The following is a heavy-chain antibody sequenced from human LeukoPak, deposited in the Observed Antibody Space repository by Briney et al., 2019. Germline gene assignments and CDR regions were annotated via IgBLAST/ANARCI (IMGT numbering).Heavy chain of an antibody. Sequence: PGRSLRLSCAASGFTFSSYGMHWVRQAPGKGLEWVAVIWYDGSNKYYADSVKGRFTISRDNSKNTLYLQMNSLRAEDTAVYYCAKVLAQGGRTPPFDYWGQGTLVTVSS. CDR1: GFTFSSYG. CDR3: AKVLAQGGRTPPFDY. D-gene: IGHD1-26*01. V-gene: IGHV3-33*06. J-gene: IGHJ4*02. CDR2: IWYDGSNK.